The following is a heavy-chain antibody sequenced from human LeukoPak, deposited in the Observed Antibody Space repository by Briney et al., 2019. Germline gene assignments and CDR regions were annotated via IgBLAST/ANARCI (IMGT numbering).Heavy chain of an antibody. CDR1: GGSISSGDYY. CDR3: ARNKLWFGGNNWFDP. CDR2: IYYSGST. Sequence: PSETLSLTCTVSGGSISSGDYYWSWIRQPPGKGLEWIGYIYYSGSTYYNPSLKSRVTISVDTSKNQFSLKLSSVTAADTAVYYCARNKLWFGGNNWFDPWGQGTLVTVSS. D-gene: IGHD3-10*01. J-gene: IGHJ5*02. V-gene: IGHV4-30-4*01.